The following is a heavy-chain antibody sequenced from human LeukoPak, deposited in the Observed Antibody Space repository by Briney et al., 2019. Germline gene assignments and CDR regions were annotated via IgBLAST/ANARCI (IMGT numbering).Heavy chain of an antibody. V-gene: IGHV3-7*01. CDR2: IGQDGSEK. CDR1: GFTFSSYW. CDR3: AKDGTAAGLDY. J-gene: IGHJ4*02. D-gene: IGHD6-13*01. Sequence: GGSLRLSCAASGFTFSSYWMTWVRQAPGKGLEWVANIGQDGSEKYYVDSVKGRFTISRDNSKNTLYLQMNSLRAEDTAVYYCAKDGTAAGLDYWGQGTLVTVSS.